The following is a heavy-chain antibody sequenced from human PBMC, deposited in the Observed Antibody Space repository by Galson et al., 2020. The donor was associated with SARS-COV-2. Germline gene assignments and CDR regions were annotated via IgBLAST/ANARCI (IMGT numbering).Heavy chain of an antibody. CDR1: GYTFTSYY. J-gene: IGHJ6*02. CDR2: INPSGGST. CDR3: ARDPTLAAAGILNDYDGMDV. V-gene: IGHV1-46*01. Sequence: ASVKVSCKASGYTFTSYYMHWVRQAPGQGLEWMGIINPSGGSTSYAQKFQGRVTMTRDTSTSTVYMELSSLRSEDTAVYYCARDPTLAAAGILNDYDGMDVWGQGTTVTVSS. D-gene: IGHD6-13*01.